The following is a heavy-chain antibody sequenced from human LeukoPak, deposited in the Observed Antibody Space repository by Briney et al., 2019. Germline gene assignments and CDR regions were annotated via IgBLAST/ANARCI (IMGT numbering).Heavy chain of an antibody. CDR3: ARGGYYDSSGYYYLDY. D-gene: IGHD3-22*01. J-gene: IGHJ4*02. CDR2: INPNSGGT. CDR1: GYTFTGYY. Sequence: ASVKVSCKASGYTFTGYYMHWERQAPGQGLEWMGWINPNSGGTNYAQKFQGRVTMTRDTSISTAYKELSRLRYDETAVCECARGGYYDSSGYYYLDYWGQGTLVTVSS. V-gene: IGHV1-2*02.